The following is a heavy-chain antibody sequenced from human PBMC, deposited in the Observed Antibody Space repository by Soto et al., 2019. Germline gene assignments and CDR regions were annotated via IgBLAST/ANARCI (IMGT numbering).Heavy chain of an antibody. J-gene: IGHJ6*02. CDR3: ARVSGGGWLAPRGMDV. CDR2: INHSGST. CDR1: GGSFSGYY. V-gene: IGHV4-34*01. D-gene: IGHD6-19*01. Sequence: SSETLSLTCAVYGGSFSGYYWSWIRQPPGKGLEWIGEINHSGSTNYNPSLKSRVTISVDTSKNQFSLKLSSVTAADTAVYYCARVSGGGWLAPRGMDVWGHGTTVTVSS.